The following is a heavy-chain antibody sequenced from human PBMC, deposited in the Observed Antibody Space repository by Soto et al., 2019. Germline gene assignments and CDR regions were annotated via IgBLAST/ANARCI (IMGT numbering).Heavy chain of an antibody. D-gene: IGHD2-15*01. J-gene: IGHJ4*02. V-gene: IGHV3-11*01. Sequence: GGSLRLSCAASGFTFSDYYMSWIHQAPGKGLEWVSYISSSGSTIYYADSVKGRFTISRDNAKNSLYLQMNSLRAEDTAVYYCARAPLMPWSATDYWGQGTLVTVSS. CDR1: GFTFSDYY. CDR3: ARAPLMPWSATDY. CDR2: ISSSGSTI.